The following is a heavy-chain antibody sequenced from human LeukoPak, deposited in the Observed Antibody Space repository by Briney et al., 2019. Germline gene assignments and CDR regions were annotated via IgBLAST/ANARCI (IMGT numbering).Heavy chain of an antibody. CDR2: IYYSGST. CDR1: GGSISSSSYY. CDR3: AREPVRDYFDY. V-gene: IGHV4-39*02. J-gene: IGHJ4*02. Sequence: KPSETLSLTCTDSGGSISSSSYYRGWIRQPPGKGLERVGSIYYSGSTYYNPSLNSRVTISVDTSKIQISLDLSPGPAADTAVYYYAREPVRDYFDYWGQGTLVTVSS.